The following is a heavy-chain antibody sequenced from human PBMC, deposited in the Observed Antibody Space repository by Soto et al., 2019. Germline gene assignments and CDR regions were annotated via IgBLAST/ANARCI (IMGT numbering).Heavy chain of an antibody. CDR2: ISAHNGNT. CDR1: GYIFTTYG. V-gene: IGHV1-18*01. D-gene: IGHD1-1*01. Sequence: QVHLVQSGAEVKKPGASVKVSCKGSGYIFTTYGITWVRQAPGQGLERMGWISAHNGNTNYAQKIQGRVTVTRDTSTSTAYMELRNLRSDDTAVYYCARGRYGDYWGQGALVTVSS. CDR3: ARGRYGDY. J-gene: IGHJ4*02.